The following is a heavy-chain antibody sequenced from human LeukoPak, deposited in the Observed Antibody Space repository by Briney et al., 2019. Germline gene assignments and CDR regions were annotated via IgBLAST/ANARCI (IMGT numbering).Heavy chain of an antibody. CDR2: ISWNSGSI. CDR1: GFTFSSSA. J-gene: IGHJ3*02. D-gene: IGHD3-22*01. V-gene: IGHV3-9*01. CDR3: AKDKSGDSSGYYTPAFDI. Sequence: PGGSLRLSCAASGFTFSSSAMSWVRQAPGKGLEWVSGISWNSGSIGYADSVKGRFTISRDNAKNSLYLQMNSLRAEDTALYYCAKDKSGDSSGYYTPAFDIWGQGTMVTVSS.